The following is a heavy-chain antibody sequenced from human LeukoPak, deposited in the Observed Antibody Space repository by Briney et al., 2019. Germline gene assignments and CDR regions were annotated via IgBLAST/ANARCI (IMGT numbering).Heavy chain of an antibody. Sequence: KPSETPSLTCTVSGGSISSYYWSWMRRPPGKGLEWIGYIYYSGRTNYNPSLKGRVTISVDTSKKQFSLKLSSVTAADTAVYYCARGGYCSGGGCYNSWFDPWGQGNLVTVSS. D-gene: IGHD2-15*01. CDR2: IYYSGRT. V-gene: IGHV4-59*01. J-gene: IGHJ5*02. CDR1: GGSISSYY. CDR3: ARGGYCSGGGCYNSWFDP.